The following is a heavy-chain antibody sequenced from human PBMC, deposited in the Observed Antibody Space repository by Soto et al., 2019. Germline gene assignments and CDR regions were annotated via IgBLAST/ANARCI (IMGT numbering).Heavy chain of an antibody. CDR1: GFTFSNAW. CDR2: IKSKTDGGTT. V-gene: IGHV3-15*01. CDR3: TLNYYDSSGYSPFDY. J-gene: IGHJ4*02. D-gene: IGHD3-22*01. Sequence: PGGSLRLSCAASGFTFSNAWMSWVRQAPGKGLEWVGRIKSKTDGGTTDYAAPVKGRFTISRDDSKNMLYLQMNSLKTEDTAVYYCTLNYYDSSGYSPFDYWGQGTLVTVSS.